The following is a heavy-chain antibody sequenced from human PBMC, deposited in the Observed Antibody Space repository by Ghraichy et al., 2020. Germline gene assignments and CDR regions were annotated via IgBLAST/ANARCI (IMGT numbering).Heavy chain of an antibody. D-gene: IGHD6-13*01. CDR2: INHSGST. CDR1: GGSFSGYY. V-gene: IGHV4-34*01. J-gene: IGHJ4*02. Sequence: SETLSLTCAVYGGSFSGYYWSWIRQPPGKGLEWIGEINHSGSTNYNPSLKSRVTISVDTSKNQFSLKLSSVTAADTAVYYCARDRSSRWGQGTLVTVSS. CDR3: ARDRSSR.